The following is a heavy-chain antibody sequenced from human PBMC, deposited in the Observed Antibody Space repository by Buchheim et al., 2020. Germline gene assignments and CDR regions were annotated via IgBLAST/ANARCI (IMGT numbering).Heavy chain of an antibody. V-gene: IGHV1-46*01. CDR2: INPSGGST. CDR1: GYTFTSYY. J-gene: IGHJ4*02. CDR3: ARDSRGATYGSGSYGPDY. D-gene: IGHD3-10*01. Sequence: QVQLVQSGAEVKKPGASVKVSCKASGYTFTSYYMHWVRQAPGQGLEWMGIINPSGGSTSYAQKFQGRVTMTRDTSTSTGYMELSSLRSEDTAVYYCARDSRGATYGSGSYGPDYWGQGTL.